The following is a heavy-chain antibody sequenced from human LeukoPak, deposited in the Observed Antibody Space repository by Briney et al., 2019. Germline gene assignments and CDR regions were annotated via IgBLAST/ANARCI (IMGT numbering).Heavy chain of an antibody. CDR3: ARGIRITMIVVVTRTGYYGMDV. Sequence: GASVKVSCKASGYTLTGYYMHWVRQAPGQGLEWMGWINPNSGGTNYAQKFQGRVTMTRDTSISTAYMELSRLRSDDTAVYYCARGIRITMIVVVTRTGYYGMDVWGQGTTVTVSS. D-gene: IGHD3-22*01. V-gene: IGHV1-2*02. CDR1: GYTLTGYY. CDR2: INPNSGGT. J-gene: IGHJ6*02.